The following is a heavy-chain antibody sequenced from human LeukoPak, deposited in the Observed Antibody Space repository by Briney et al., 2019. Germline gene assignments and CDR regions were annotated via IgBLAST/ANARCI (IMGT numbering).Heavy chain of an antibody. CDR3: ASGGEEWELLRGAFDI. Sequence: GGSLRLSCAASGFSFSDYDMSWVRQAPGKGLEWVSYISSSGNTIYYADSVKGRFTISRDNAKKSLYLQMNSLRAEDTAVYYCASGGEEWELLRGAFDIWGQGTMVTVSS. J-gene: IGHJ3*02. V-gene: IGHV3-11*01. CDR2: ISSSGNTI. CDR1: GFSFSDYD. D-gene: IGHD1-26*01.